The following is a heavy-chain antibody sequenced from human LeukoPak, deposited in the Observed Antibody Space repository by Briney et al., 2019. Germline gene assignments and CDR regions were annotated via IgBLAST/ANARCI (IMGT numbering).Heavy chain of an antibody. CDR3: ARIGYSSSSFDY. Sequence: GGSLRLSCAASGFPFSSYSMNWVRQAPGKGLEWVSSISSSSSYIYYADSVKGRFTISRDNAKNSLYLQMNSLRAEDTAFYYCARIGYSSSSFDYWGQGTLVTVSS. V-gene: IGHV3-21*01. CDR2: ISSSSSYI. J-gene: IGHJ4*02. CDR1: GFPFSSYS. D-gene: IGHD6-6*01.